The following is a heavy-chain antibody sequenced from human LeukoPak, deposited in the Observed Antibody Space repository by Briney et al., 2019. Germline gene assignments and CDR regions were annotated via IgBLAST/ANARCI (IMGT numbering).Heavy chain of an antibody. CDR3: ARGLLYCSSTSCLSDAFDI. Sequence: PSETLSLTCAVSGGSISSTNWWSWVRQPPGKGLEWIGEIYRSGTTNYKPSLKSRVTISLDKSRNHFSLKLTSVTAADTAVYYCARGLLYCSSTSCLSDAFDIWGQGTMVTVSS. J-gene: IGHJ3*02. CDR2: IYRSGTT. V-gene: IGHV4-4*02. D-gene: IGHD2-2*01. CDR1: GGSISSTNW.